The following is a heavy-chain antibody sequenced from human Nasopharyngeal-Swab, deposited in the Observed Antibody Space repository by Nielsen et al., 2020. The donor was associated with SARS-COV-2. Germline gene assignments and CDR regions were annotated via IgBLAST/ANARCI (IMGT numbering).Heavy chain of an antibody. Sequence: GGSLRLSCAASGFTFSSYSMNWVRQAPGKGLEWVSYISSSSSTIYYADSVKGRFTISRDNAKNSLYLQMNSLRAEDTAVYYCARDTGKYGDPDYWGQGTLSPSPQ. V-gene: IGHV3-48*04. CDR3: ARDTGKYGDPDY. J-gene: IGHJ4*02. D-gene: IGHD4-17*01. CDR2: ISSSSSTI. CDR1: GFTFSSYS.